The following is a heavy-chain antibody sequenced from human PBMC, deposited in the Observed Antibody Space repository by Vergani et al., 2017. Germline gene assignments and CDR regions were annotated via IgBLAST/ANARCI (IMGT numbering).Heavy chain of an antibody. V-gene: IGHV4-39*01. D-gene: IGHD3-16*01. CDR2: IYYSGTP. CDR1: GGSSSSSPYY. Sequence: QLQLQESGPGLVKPSETLSLTCTVSGGSSSSSPYYWGWIRQPPGKGLEWIGTIYYSGTPYYNPSLKSRVTISVDTSKNQFSLKLTSVTASDTALYYCARQGGGGRAFDIWGQGTMVTVSS. CDR3: ARQGGGGRAFDI. J-gene: IGHJ3*02.